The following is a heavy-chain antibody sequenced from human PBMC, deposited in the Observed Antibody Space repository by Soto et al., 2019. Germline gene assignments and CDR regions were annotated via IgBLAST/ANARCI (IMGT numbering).Heavy chain of an antibody. J-gene: IGHJ4*02. D-gene: IGHD3-10*01. Sequence: QVQLVQSGAEVKKPGASVKVSCKASGYTFTSYDINWVRQATGQGLEWMGWMNTNSGNKGYAQKFQGRVTMTRNTSISTAYMGLSSLRSEDTAVAYCARGGVFFFAAPTNPCDYWGQGTLVTVSS. CDR3: ARGGVFFFAAPTNPCDY. CDR1: GYTFTSYD. V-gene: IGHV1-8*01. CDR2: MNTNSGNK.